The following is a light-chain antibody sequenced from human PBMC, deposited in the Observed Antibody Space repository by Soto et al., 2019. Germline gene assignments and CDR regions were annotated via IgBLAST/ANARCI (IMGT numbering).Light chain of an antibody. CDR2: GAS. CDR1: QSVSSSY. CDR3: QQFGSSPIT. Sequence: EIVLTQSPGTLSLSPGERATLSCRASQSVSSSYLAWYQQKPGQAPRLLIYGASSRATGIPDRFSGSGSGTDFALTISRLEPEDFALYYCQQFGSSPITFGQGTRLEIK. J-gene: IGKJ5*01. V-gene: IGKV3-20*01.